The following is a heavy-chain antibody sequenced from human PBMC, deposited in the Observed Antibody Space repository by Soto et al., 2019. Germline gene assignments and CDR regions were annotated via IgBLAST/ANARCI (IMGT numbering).Heavy chain of an antibody. CDR2: IYYRGSS. J-gene: IGHJ4*02. CDR1: GDSISSNNYY. CDR3: ARHKILERVLDS. Sequence: PSETLSLTCTVSGDSISSNNYYWGWIRQPPGKGLEWIGNIYYRGSSYYIPSLQSRVIISVDTSKNQFSLKLSSVSAADTAVYYCARHKILERVLDSWGQGTQVTVSS. V-gene: IGHV4-39*01. D-gene: IGHD3-3*01.